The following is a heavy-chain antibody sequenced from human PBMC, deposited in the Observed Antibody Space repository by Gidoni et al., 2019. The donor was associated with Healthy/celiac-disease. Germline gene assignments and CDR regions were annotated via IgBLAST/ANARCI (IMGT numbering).Heavy chain of an antibody. CDR1: GGSISSSNW. Sequence: QVQLQASGPGLVKPSGTLSLTCAVSGGSISSSNWWSWVRQPPGKGLEWIGEIYHSGSTNYNPSIKSRVTISVDKSKNQFSLKLSSVTAADTAVYYCASYSSGWYGTRGAFDIWGQGTMVTVSS. CDR2: IYHSGST. CDR3: ASYSSGWYGTRGAFDI. D-gene: IGHD6-19*01. V-gene: IGHV4-4*02. J-gene: IGHJ3*02.